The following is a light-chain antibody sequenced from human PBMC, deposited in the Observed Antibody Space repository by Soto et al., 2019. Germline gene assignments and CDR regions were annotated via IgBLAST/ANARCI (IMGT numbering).Light chain of an antibody. J-gene: IGKJ1*01. CDR2: AAS. Sequence: DIQMTQSPSSLSASVGDSVTITCRASQSISNYLDWYQQKPGKAPKLLMYAASSLQSGVPSRFGGGGSGTDFTLTTSSLQPEDFATYYCQQSYSTPRTFGQGTKVEI. CDR3: QQSYSTPRT. V-gene: IGKV1-39*01. CDR1: QSISNY.